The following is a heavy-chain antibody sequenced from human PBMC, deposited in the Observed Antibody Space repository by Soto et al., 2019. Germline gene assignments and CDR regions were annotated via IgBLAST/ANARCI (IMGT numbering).Heavy chain of an antibody. CDR3: VKGYCSSSSCLRTAYYYMDF. Sequence: EVQLVESGGGLVQPGRSLRLSCAASGFTFDDFAMHWVRQAPGKGLEWVSGITWNSGFIGYADSVKGRFTISRDNAKNALYLQMNSLRVEDTALYHCVKGYCSSSSCLRTAYYYMDFWGKGTTVTVAS. CDR1: GFTFDDFA. J-gene: IGHJ6*03. D-gene: IGHD2-2*01. CDR2: ITWNSGFI. V-gene: IGHV3-9*01.